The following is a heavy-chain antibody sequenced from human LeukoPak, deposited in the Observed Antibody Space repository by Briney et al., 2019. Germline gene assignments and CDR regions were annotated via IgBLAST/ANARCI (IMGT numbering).Heavy chain of an antibody. V-gene: IGHV4-31*03. Sequence: SETLSLTCTVSGGSISSGGYYWSWIRQHPGKGLEWIGYIYYSGSTYYNPSLKSRVTISVDTSKNQFSLKLSSVTAADTAVYYCARDSPAGGPDIVVVPAARGPIDYWGQGTLVTVSS. CDR1: GGSISSGGYY. J-gene: IGHJ4*02. CDR3: ARDSPAGGPDIVVVPAARGPIDY. CDR2: IYYSGST. D-gene: IGHD2-2*01.